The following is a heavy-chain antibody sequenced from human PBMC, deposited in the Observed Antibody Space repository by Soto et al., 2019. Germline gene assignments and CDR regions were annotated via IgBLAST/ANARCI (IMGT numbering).Heavy chain of an antibody. CDR3: AKNANYDLWSGYYYGMDV. CDR1: GFTFSSYA. Sequence: PGGSLRLSCSASGFTFSSYAMSWVRQAPGKGLEWVSAISGSGGSTYYADSVKGRFTISRDNSKNTLYLQMNSLRAEDTAVYYCAKNANYDLWSGYYYGMDVWGQGTTVTVPS. V-gene: IGHV3-23*01. D-gene: IGHD3-3*01. CDR2: ISGSGGST. J-gene: IGHJ6*02.